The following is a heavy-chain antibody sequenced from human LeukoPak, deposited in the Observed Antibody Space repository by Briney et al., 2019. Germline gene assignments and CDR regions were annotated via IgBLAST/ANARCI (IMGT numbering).Heavy chain of an antibody. J-gene: IGHJ4*02. V-gene: IGHV3-23*01. Sequence: GGSLRLSCAASGFTFSSYAMSWVRQAPGKGLEWVSAISGSGGSTYYADSVKGRFTISRDNSKNTLYLQMNSLRAEGTAVYYCAKDWSVYSNYEEGDYWGQGTLVTVSS. CDR3: AKDWSVYSNYEEGDY. CDR2: ISGSGGST. CDR1: GFTFSSYA. D-gene: IGHD4-11*01.